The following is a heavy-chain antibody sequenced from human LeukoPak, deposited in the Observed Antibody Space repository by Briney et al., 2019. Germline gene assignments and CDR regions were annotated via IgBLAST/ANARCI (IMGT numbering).Heavy chain of an antibody. V-gene: IGHV1-69*05. CDR1: GGTFSSYA. Sequence: ASVKVSCKASGGTFSSYAISWVRQAPGQGLEWMGRIIPIFGTANYAQKFQGRVTITTDESTSTAYMELSSLRSEDTAVYYCARSSPGYGDSQGYFQHWGQGTLVTVSS. CDR3: ARSSPGYGDSQGYFQH. CDR2: IIPIFGTA. D-gene: IGHD4-17*01. J-gene: IGHJ1*01.